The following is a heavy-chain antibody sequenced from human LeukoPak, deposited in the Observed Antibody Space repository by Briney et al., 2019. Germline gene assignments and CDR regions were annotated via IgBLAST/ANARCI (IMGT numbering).Heavy chain of an antibody. CDR2: IYPGDSDT. Sequence: GESLQISCQGSGYSFTSYWIGWVRQLPGKGLEWMGIIYPGDSDTRYSPSFQGQVTISADKSISTAYLQWSSLKASGTAMYYCARQSYYDSSGYYYYFDYWGQGTLVTVSS. D-gene: IGHD3-22*01. V-gene: IGHV5-51*01. J-gene: IGHJ4*02. CDR1: GYSFTSYW. CDR3: ARQSYYDSSGYYYYFDY.